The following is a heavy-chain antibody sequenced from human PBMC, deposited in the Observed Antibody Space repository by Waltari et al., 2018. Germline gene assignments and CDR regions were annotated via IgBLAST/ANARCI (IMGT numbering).Heavy chain of an antibody. D-gene: IGHD1-26*01. V-gene: IGHV3-23*01. CDR2: ISGSGGST. J-gene: IGHJ4*02. CDR1: FSSYA. CDR3: AKDPLEVGATGFDY. Sequence: FSSYAMSWVRQAPGKGLEWVSAISGSGGSTYYADSVKGRFTISRDNSKNTLYLQMNSLRAEDTAVYYCAKDPLEVGATGFDYWGQGTLVTVSS.